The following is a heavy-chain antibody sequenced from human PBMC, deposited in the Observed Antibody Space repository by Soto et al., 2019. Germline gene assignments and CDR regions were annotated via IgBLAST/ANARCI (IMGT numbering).Heavy chain of an antibody. J-gene: IGHJ6*02. V-gene: IGHV3-33*01. Sequence: QEQLVESGGGVVQPGKSLRLSCAGSGFNFSSFAMHWVRQAPGKGLEWMAIIWYDGSNQYYADSVKGRFSISRDNSKDTLYLQMDSLRAGDTAIYYCARDRPPDALFGRLLFGQGYYYYGLDVWGQGTTVIVSS. CDR1: GFNFSSFA. CDR3: ARDRPPDALFGRLLFGQGYYYYGLDV. CDR2: IWYDGSNQ. D-gene: IGHD3-10*02.